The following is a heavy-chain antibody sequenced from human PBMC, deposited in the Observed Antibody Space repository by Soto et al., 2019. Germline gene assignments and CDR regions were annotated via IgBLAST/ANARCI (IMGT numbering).Heavy chain of an antibody. V-gene: IGHV5-51*01. J-gene: IGHJ3*01. D-gene: IGHD1-26*01. Sequence: GESLKISCKGSGYSFTNYWIGWVRQMPGQVRAWLGGIYPGDWRAIYSPSFQGQVSISDNRPISSAYLQCGSLRASDTAMYYCARPYSGGPKDPLDVWGQGTMVTVSS. CDR3: ARPYSGGPKDPLDV. CDR1: GYSFTNYW. CDR2: IYPGDWRA.